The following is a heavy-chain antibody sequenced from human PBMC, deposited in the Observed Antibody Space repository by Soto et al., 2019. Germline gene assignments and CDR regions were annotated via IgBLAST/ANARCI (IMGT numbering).Heavy chain of an antibody. CDR1: GGSFIGYD. J-gene: IGHJ6*02. CDR3: ASLWFGEGEDV. D-gene: IGHD3-10*01. V-gene: IGHV4-34*01. CDR2: INHSGST. Sequence: SETLSLTWSVYGGSFIGYDWSWIRQPPGKGLEWIGEINHSGSTNYNPSLKSRVTISVDTSKNQFSLKLSSVTAADTAVYYCASLWFGEGEDVWGQGTTVTVSS.